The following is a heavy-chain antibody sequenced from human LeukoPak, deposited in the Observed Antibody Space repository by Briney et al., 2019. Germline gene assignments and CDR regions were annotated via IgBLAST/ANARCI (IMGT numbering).Heavy chain of an antibody. D-gene: IGHD3-9*01. CDR3: AREYYDILTGYYWFDY. V-gene: IGHV4-59*12. CDR2: IYYSGST. J-gene: IGHJ4*02. Sequence: PSETLSLTCTVSGGSISSYYWSWIRQPPGKGLEWIGYIYYSGSTYYNPSLKSRVTISVDTSKNQFSLKLSSVTAADTAVYYCAREYYDILTGYYWFDYWGQGTLVTVSS. CDR1: GGSISSYY.